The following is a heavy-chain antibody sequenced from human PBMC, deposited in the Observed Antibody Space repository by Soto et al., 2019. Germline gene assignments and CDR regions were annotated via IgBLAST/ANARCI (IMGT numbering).Heavy chain of an antibody. V-gene: IGHV4-30-2*05. CDR3: ARSRGTMIKIGY. CDR1: GGSISSGGYS. CDR2: IYHSGST. D-gene: IGHD3-22*01. J-gene: IGHJ4*02. Sequence: PSETLSLTCAVSGGSISSGGYSWSWIRQPPGKGLEWIGYIYHSGSTYYNPSLKSRVTISVDTSKNQFSLKLSSVTAADTAVYYCARSRGTMIKIGYWGQGTLVTVSS.